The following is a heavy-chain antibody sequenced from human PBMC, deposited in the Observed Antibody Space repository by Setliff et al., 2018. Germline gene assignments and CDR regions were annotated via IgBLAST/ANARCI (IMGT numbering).Heavy chain of an antibody. J-gene: IGHJ4*02. D-gene: IGHD5-18*01. V-gene: IGHV5-51*01. CDR1: GYTFSDYW. Sequence: HGESLKISCRGSGYTFSDYWIGWVRQIPGKGLEWMGIIYPGDSDTRYSPSFQGQVTFSADKSISTAYLQWSSLKATDTAMYYCARHGNVDTFDYWGQGTLVTVSS. CDR3: ARHGNVDTFDY. CDR2: IYPGDSDT.